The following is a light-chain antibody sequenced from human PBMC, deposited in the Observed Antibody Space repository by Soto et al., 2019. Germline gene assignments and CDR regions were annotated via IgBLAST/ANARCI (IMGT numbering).Light chain of an antibody. CDR1: QSVSSN. Sequence: EMVMTQSPATLSVSPGERATPSCRASQSVSSNLAWYQQKPGQAPRLLIYGASTRATGIPARFSGSGYGTEFTLTISSLQSEDFAVYYCQQYNNWPPLTFGGGTKVEIK. J-gene: IGKJ4*01. CDR2: GAS. CDR3: QQYNNWPPLT. V-gene: IGKV3-15*01.